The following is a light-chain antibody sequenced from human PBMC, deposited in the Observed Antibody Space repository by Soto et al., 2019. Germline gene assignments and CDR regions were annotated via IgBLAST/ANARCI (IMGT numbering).Light chain of an antibody. V-gene: IGLV2-23*01. J-gene: IGLJ1*01. Sequence: LTQPASVSGSPGQSITISCTGASSDVGSYNLVSWYQQHPGKAPKLMIYEGSKRPSGVSNRFSGSKSDNTASLTISGLQAEDEADYYCCSYAGSSTYVFGTGTKVTVL. CDR3: CSYAGSSTYV. CDR1: SSDVGSYNL. CDR2: EGS.